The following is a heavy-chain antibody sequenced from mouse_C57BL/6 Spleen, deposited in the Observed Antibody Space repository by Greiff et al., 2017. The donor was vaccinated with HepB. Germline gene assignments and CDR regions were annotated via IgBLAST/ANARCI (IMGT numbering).Heavy chain of an antibody. CDR2: IDPETGGT. D-gene: IGHD1-1*01. J-gene: IGHJ3*01. V-gene: IGHV1-15*01. CDR3: SRMGLLQFAY. Sequence: VQLQQSGAELVRPGASVTLSCKASGYTFTDYEMHWVKQTPVHGLEWIGAIDPETGGTAYNQKFKGKAILTADKSSSTAYMALRSLTSEDSAVYYVSRMGLLQFAYWGQGTLVTVSA. CDR1: GYTFTDYE.